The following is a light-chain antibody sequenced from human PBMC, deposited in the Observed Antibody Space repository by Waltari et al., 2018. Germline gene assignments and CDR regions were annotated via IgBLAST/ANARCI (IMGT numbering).Light chain of an antibody. V-gene: IGLV4-69*01. CDR2: GNRDGSH. J-gene: IGLJ3*02. CDR3: QTGGHGTWV. CDR1: SGHSNNI. Sequence: QLVLTQSPSASASLGASVKLTCTLDSGHSNNIVAWLQRRPEKGPRYLMKGNRDGSHTKGDDIPDRFPGSSSGPGRYLTISSLQSEDEAEYYCQTGGHGTWVFGGGTKLTVV.